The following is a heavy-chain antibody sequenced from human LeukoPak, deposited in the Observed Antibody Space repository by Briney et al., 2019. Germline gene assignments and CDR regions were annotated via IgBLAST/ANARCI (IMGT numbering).Heavy chain of an antibody. Sequence: GGSLRLSCAASGFTFSIYEMNWVRQAPGKGLEGVSYISSSGSTIYYADSVKGRFNISRDNAKNSLYLQMNSLRDEDTAVYYCARSEKGYSYGYAEASFDYWGQGTLVTVSS. CDR3: ARSEKGYSYGYAEASFDY. D-gene: IGHD5-18*01. J-gene: IGHJ4*02. CDR1: GFTFSIYE. V-gene: IGHV3-48*03. CDR2: ISSSGSTI.